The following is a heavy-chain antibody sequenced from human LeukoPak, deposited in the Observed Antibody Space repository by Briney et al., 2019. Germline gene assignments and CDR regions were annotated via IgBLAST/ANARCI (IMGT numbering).Heavy chain of an antibody. CDR3: ARDGVTSSVDY. CDR1: GFTFSSYW. CDR2: INPDGSTT. D-gene: IGHD2-21*02. J-gene: IGHJ4*02. Sequence: GGSLRLSCAASGFTFSSYWMHWVRQAPGKGLVWVSRINPDGSTTSYADSVKGRFTISRDSAKNTLYLQMNSLRAEDTAVYYCARDGVTSSVDYWGQGTLVTVSS. V-gene: IGHV3-74*01.